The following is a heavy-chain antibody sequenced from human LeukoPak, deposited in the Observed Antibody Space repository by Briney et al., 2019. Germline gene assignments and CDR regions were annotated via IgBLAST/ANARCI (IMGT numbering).Heavy chain of an antibody. D-gene: IGHD3-3*01. V-gene: IGHV3-23*01. CDR1: GFTFSSYA. J-gene: IGHJ4*02. Sequence: GGSLRLSCAASGFTFSSYAMSWVRQAPGKGLEWVSAISGSGGSTCYADSVKGRFTISRDNSKNTLYLQMNSLRAEDTAVYYCAKDRDFWSGYRNYYFDYWGQGTLVTVSS. CDR2: ISGSGGST. CDR3: AKDRDFWSGYRNYYFDY.